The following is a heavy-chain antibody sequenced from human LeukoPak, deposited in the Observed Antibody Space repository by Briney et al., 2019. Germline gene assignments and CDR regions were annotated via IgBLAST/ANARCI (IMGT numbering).Heavy chain of an antibody. CDR1: GGSISSYY. Sequence: PSETLSLTCTVSGGSISSYYWSWIRQPPGKGLEWIGYIYYSGSTNYNPSLKSRVTISVDTSKNQFSLKLSSVTAADTAVYYCARDHRSSWDYYYYMDVWGKGTTVTISS. V-gene: IGHV4-59*01. CDR2: IYYSGST. CDR3: ARDHRSSWDYYYYMDV. D-gene: IGHD6-13*01. J-gene: IGHJ6*03.